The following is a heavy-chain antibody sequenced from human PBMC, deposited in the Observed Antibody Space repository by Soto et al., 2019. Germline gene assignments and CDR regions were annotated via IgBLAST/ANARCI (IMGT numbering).Heavy chain of an antibody. Sequence: HVQLVQSGAEVKKPGSSAKVSCKASGGTFNTFAFTWVRQAPGQGFEWMGGVIPLFNTPDYAQKFQGRVTITADESTSTVYLELSGLSSDDTAVYFCGLASKWELLGYFYGMDVWGQGTTVIVSS. CDR1: GGTFNTFA. D-gene: IGHD1-26*01. J-gene: IGHJ6*02. CDR2: VIPLFNTP. V-gene: IGHV1-69*01. CDR3: GLASKWELLGYFYGMDV.